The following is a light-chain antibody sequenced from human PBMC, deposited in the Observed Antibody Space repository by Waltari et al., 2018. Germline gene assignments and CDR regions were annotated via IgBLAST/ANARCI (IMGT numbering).Light chain of an antibody. CDR2: HAS. Sequence: IVLTQSPGTLSLSPGERATLSCRASQSVSKYLAWYQQKPGQAPRLLIYHASTRATGIPDRFSGSGSETDFSLTISRLEPEDFAVYYCQKYESLPATFGQGTKVEIK. V-gene: IGKV3-20*01. CDR3: QKYESLPAT. CDR1: QSVSKY. J-gene: IGKJ1*01.